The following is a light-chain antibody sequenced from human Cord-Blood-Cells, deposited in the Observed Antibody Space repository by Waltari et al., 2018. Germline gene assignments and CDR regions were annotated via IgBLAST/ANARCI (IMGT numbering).Light chain of an antibody. V-gene: IGKV1-39*01. CDR3: QQSYSRPSWT. CDR1: QSISSY. J-gene: IGKJ1*01. CDR2: AAS. Sequence: DIQMTQSPSSLSASVGDRVTITCRASQSISSYLNWYQQKPGKAPKLLIYAASSLQSGVPSRFSGSGSGTDFTLTISSLRPEDFATYYCQQSYSRPSWTFGQGTKVEIK.